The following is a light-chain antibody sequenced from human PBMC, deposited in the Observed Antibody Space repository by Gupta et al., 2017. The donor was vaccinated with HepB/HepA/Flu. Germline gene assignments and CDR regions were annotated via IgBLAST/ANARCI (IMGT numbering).Light chain of an antibody. CDR2: TNK. CDR1: STNIRRND. Sequence: QSVLTPPPSASGTPGPRVTISCSGSSTNIRRNDVYWYRQIPGTATKIHIYTNKQRASGVPDRFSGSKSGTLASLAIGGLRSEDEADYYWAAGDDSRSGGVFGGGTKLTVL. V-gene: IGLV1-47*01. J-gene: IGLJ3*02. CDR3: AAGDDSRSGGV.